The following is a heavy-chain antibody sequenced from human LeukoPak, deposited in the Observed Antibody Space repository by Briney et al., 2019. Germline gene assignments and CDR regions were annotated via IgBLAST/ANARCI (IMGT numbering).Heavy chain of an antibody. Sequence: GGSLRLSCAASGFTFSSYWMHWVRQAPGKGLVWVSRVNSDGSTTSYADSVKGRFTISRDNAKNTLYLQMNSLRAEDTAVYYCASDLWSGYYTPMGVNYWGQGTLVTVSS. V-gene: IGHV3-74*01. J-gene: IGHJ4*02. CDR3: ASDLWSGYYTPMGVNY. CDR1: GFTFSSYW. CDR2: VNSDGSTT. D-gene: IGHD3-3*01.